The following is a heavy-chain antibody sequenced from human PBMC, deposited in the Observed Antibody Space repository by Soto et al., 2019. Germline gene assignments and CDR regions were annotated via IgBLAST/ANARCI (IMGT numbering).Heavy chain of an antibody. Sequence: QVQLQESGPGLVKPSETLSLTCTVSGGSISSYYWSWIRQPPGKGLEWIGYSYYSGRTNYNPSLKSRATKSVDTSKHQFSLKQRSVTAAETAVYYCARVGGRLPDTNVAFDIWGQGTMVTVSS. D-gene: IGHD4-17*01. CDR3: ARVGGRLPDTNVAFDI. CDR2: SYYSGRT. J-gene: IGHJ3*02. V-gene: IGHV4-59*01. CDR1: GGSISSYY.